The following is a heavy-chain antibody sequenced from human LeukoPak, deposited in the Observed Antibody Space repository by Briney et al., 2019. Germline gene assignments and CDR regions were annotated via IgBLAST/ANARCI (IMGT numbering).Heavy chain of an antibody. Sequence: PGGSLRLSCAASGFTFSSYAMSWVRQAPGKGLEWVSAISGSGGSTYYADSVKGRFTISRDNSKNTLYLQMNSLRAEDTAVYYCAKDPWRSTSCYTLDYWGQGTLVTVSS. V-gene: IGHV3-23*01. J-gene: IGHJ4*02. CDR3: AKDPWRSTSCYTLDY. CDR1: GFTFSSYA. CDR2: ISGSGGST. D-gene: IGHD2-2*02.